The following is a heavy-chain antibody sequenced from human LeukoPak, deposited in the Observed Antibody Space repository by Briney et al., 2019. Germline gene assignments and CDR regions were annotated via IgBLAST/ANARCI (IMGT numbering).Heavy chain of an antibody. J-gene: IGHJ6*03. CDR1: GGSISSGGYY. V-gene: IGHV4-30-2*01. Sequence: SQTLSLTCTVSGGSISSGGYYWSWIRQPPGKGLEWIGYIYHSGSTYYNPSLKSRVTISVDRSKNQFSLKLSSVTAADTAVYYCAREVVPAAMGYYYYYMDVWGKGTTVTVSS. D-gene: IGHD2-2*01. CDR3: AREVVPAAMGYYYYYMDV. CDR2: IYHSGST.